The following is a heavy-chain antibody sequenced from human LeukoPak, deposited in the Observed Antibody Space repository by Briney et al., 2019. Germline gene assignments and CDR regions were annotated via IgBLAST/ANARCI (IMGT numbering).Heavy chain of an antibody. CDR1: GGSISSNY. V-gene: IGHV4-59*08. Sequence: PSETLSLTCTVSGGSISSNYWSWIRQPPGKGLEWIGYIYYSGSTNYKPSLKSRVTISVDTFKNQFSLKLSSVTAADTAVYYCARVSGITMIVVVPEDGFDIWGQGTMVTVSS. CDR3: ARVSGITMIVVVPEDGFDI. D-gene: IGHD3-22*01. CDR2: IYYSGST. J-gene: IGHJ3*02.